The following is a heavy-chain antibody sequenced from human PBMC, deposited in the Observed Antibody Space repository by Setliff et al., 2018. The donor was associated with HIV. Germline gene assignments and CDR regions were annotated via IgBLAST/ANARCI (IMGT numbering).Heavy chain of an antibody. CDR1: GFSFSRFA. D-gene: IGHD2-2*01. Sequence: QTGGSLRLSCAASGFSFSRFAMSWVRQAPGKGLEWVSAISGGGGTTYYADSVKGRFTISRDNAKNSVYLQMHSLRVEDTAVYYCAKDIIPAGLFHDLWGQGTLVTVSS. CDR2: ISGGGGTT. J-gene: IGHJ5*02. V-gene: IGHV3-23*01. CDR3: AKDIIPAGLFHDL.